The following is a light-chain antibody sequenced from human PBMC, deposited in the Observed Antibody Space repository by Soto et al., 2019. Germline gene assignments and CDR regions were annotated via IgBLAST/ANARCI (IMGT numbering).Light chain of an antibody. CDR1: QTISSW. CDR3: QQSNSYPT. Sequence: DIQMTHSPSTLSGSVGDRVTITCRASQTISSWLAWYQQKPGKAPKLLIYKASTLKSGVPSRFSGSGSGTEFTLTISSLQPDDFATYYCQQSNSYPTFGGGTKVEIX. V-gene: IGKV1-5*03. CDR2: KAS. J-gene: IGKJ4*01.